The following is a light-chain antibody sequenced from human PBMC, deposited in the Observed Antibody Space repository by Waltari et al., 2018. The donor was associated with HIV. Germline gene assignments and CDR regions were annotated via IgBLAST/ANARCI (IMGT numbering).Light chain of an antibody. CDR2: GKN. Sequence: SSELTQDPAVSVALGQTVRITCQGDSLRSYYASWYQQKSGRAPIVVIYGKNNRPSGIPDRFSASSSGNTTSLTVTGAQAEDEADYYCNSPDRSDDFVVFGGGTKLTVL. CDR1: SLRSYY. V-gene: IGLV3-19*01. CDR3: NSPDRSDDFVV. J-gene: IGLJ2*01.